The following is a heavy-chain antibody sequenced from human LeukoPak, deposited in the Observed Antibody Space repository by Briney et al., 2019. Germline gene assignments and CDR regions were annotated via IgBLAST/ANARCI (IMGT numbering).Heavy chain of an antibody. Sequence: VASVTVSCKASGGTFSSHAISWVRQAPGQGLEWMGGIIPIFGTANYAQKFQGRVTITADESTSTAYMELSSLRSEDTAVYYCAAVAYCGGDCYPYFDYWGQGTLVTVSS. CDR3: AAVAYCGGDCYPYFDY. J-gene: IGHJ4*02. D-gene: IGHD2-21*02. CDR2: IIPIFGTA. CDR1: GGTFSSHA. V-gene: IGHV1-69*01.